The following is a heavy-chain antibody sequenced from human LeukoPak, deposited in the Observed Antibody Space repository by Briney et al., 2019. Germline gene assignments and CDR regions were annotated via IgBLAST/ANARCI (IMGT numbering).Heavy chain of an antibody. CDR1: GFTFSSYW. D-gene: IGHD3-22*01. Sequence: GGSLRLSCAASGFTFSSYWMSWVRQAPGKGLEWVANIKHDGSETYYVDSVKGRFTISRDNAKNSMYLQMNSLRAEDTAVYYCARVLHKRNYDSSDYYGYWGQGTLVTVSS. V-gene: IGHV3-7*04. CDR3: ARVLHKRNYDSSDYYGY. J-gene: IGHJ4*02. CDR2: IKHDGSET.